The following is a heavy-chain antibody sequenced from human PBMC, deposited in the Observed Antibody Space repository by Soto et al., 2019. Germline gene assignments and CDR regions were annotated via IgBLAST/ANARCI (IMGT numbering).Heavy chain of an antibody. CDR2: ISAYNGNT. V-gene: IGHV1-18*01. CDR1: GYTFTSYG. CDR3: ARDVPRVAAAGTYYYGMDV. Sequence: ASVKVSCKASGYTFTSYGISWVRQAPGQGLEWMGWISAYNGNTNYAQKLQGRVTMTTDTSTSTAYMELRSLRSDDTAVYYCARDVPRVAAAGTYYYGMDVWGQGTTVTVPS. J-gene: IGHJ6*02. D-gene: IGHD6-13*01.